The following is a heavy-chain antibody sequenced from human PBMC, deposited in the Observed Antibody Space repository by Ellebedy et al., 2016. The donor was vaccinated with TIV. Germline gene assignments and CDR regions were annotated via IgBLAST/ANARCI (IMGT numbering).Heavy chain of an antibody. D-gene: IGHD2-2*01. CDR3: ARSPARSTTWYGFRFDY. Sequence: GESLKISXAASGFIFSTYPMSWVRQAPGMGPEWVSSIGQAGATYYADSVKGRFTISRDNSKNTLYLQMTNLRVADTAIYYCARSPARSTTWYGFRFDYWGQGSLVTVSS. CDR1: GFIFSTYP. J-gene: IGHJ4*02. CDR2: IGQAGAT. V-gene: IGHV3-23*01.